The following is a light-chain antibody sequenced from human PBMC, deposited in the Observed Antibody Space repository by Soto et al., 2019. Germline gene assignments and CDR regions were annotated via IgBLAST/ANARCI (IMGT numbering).Light chain of an antibody. CDR2: ATS. V-gene: IGKV1-39*01. Sequence: DIQMTQSPSSLSASVGDRVTITCRASQSISTYLIWYQQKPGKAPKLLIYATSSLQSGVPSRFSGSGSGTDFTLTISSLEPEDFAVYYCQQRSNWPITFGQGTRLEIK. CDR3: QQRSNWPIT. CDR1: QSISTY. J-gene: IGKJ5*01.